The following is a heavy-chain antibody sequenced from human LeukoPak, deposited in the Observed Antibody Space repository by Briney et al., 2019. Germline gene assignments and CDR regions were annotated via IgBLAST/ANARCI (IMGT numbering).Heavy chain of an antibody. CDR2: IIPIFGTA. Sequence: SVKVSCKASGYTFTSYAISWVRQAPGQGLEWMGGIIPIFGTANYAQKFQGRVTITADESTSTAYMELSSLRSEDTAVYYCARDPGVRGYFDYWGQGTLVTVSS. CDR3: ARDPGVRGYFDY. CDR1: GYTFTSYA. D-gene: IGHD3-10*01. V-gene: IGHV1-69*13. J-gene: IGHJ4*02.